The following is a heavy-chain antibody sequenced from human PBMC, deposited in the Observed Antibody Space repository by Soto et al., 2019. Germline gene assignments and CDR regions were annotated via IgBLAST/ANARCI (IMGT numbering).Heavy chain of an antibody. V-gene: IGHV3-66*01. D-gene: IGHD1-1*01. CDR3: IFGSPKPTKENRPLYYYYMDV. J-gene: IGHJ6*03. CDR1: GFTVSSNY. CDR2: IYSGGST. Sequence: GGSLRLSCAASGFTVSSNYMSWVRQAPGKGLEWVSVIYSGGSTYYADSVKGRFTISRDNSKNTLYLQMNSLRAEDTAVYYCIFGSPKPTKENRPLYYYYMDVWGKGTTVTVSS.